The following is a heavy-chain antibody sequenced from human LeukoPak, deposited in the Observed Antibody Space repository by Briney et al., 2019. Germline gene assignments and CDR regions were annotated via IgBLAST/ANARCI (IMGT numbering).Heavy chain of an antibody. Sequence: ASVKVSCKASGYTFTDYYIYWVRQAPGQRLEWMGWINAGNGNTKHSQKFQGRVTITRDTSASTAYMDLSSLRSEDTAVYYCARVVVITPEADYYGMDVWGQGTTVTVSS. D-gene: IGHD3-22*01. V-gene: IGHV1-3*01. CDR2: INAGNGNT. CDR3: ARVVVITPEADYYGMDV. CDR1: GYTFTDYY. J-gene: IGHJ6*02.